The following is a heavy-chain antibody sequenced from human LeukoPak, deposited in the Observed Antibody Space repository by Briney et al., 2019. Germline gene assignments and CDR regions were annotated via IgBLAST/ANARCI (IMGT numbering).Heavy chain of an antibody. CDR2: VSSGFHA. D-gene: IGHD5-18*01. CDR3: VRVARGYHYTYFDY. V-gene: IGHV3-13*01. CDR1: GFTLGSHD. Sequence: DPGGSLRLSCTASGFTLGSHDMHWVRQIPGQGLEWVAAVSSGFHAFFADSVQGRFTVSREDARNSLYLQVNSLRAGDTAVYYCVRVARGYHYTYFDYWGQGTLVTVSS. J-gene: IGHJ4*02.